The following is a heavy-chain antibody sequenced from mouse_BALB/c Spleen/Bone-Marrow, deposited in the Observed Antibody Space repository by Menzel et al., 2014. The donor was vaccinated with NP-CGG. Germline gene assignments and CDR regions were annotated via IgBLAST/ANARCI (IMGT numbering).Heavy chain of an antibody. CDR2: IYPGNSDT. CDR1: GYTFTSYW. Sequence: EVQLQQSGTVLARPGASVKMSCKASGYTFTSYWMHWVKQRPGQGLEWIGTIYPGNSDTTYNQKFKGKAKLTAVTSTSTAYMELSSLTNEDSAVYYCTTLVRNYFDYWGQGTTLTVSS. V-gene: IGHV1-5*01. J-gene: IGHJ2*01. D-gene: IGHD2-14*01. CDR3: TTLVRNYFDY.